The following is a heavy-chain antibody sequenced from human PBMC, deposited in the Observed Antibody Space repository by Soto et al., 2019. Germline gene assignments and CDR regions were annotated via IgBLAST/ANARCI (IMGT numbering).Heavy chain of an antibody. CDR1: GFTFSSYG. J-gene: IGHJ4*02. D-gene: IGHD5-18*01. Sequence: HPGGSLRLSCAASGFTFSSYGMHWVRQAPGKGLEWVAVISYDGSNKYYADSVKGRFTISRDNSKNTLYLQMNSLRAEDTAVYYCAKDRAMVMNGELDYWGQGTLVTVSS. CDR3: AKDRAMVMNGELDY. V-gene: IGHV3-30*18. CDR2: ISYDGSNK.